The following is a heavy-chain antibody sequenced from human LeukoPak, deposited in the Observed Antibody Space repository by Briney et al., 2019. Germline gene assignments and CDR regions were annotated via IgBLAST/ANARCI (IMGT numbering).Heavy chain of an antibody. CDR3: ARHRTVGLVSAGLCLDY. CDR2: IYYSGST. D-gene: IGHD2-2*01. Sequence: SETLSLTCTVSGGSISSYYWSWIRQPPGKGLEWIGYIYYSGSTNYNPSLKSRVTISVDTSKNQFSLKLSSATAADTAVYYCARHRTVGLVSAGLCLDYWGQGTLVTVSS. J-gene: IGHJ4*02. V-gene: IGHV4-59*08. CDR1: GGSISSYY.